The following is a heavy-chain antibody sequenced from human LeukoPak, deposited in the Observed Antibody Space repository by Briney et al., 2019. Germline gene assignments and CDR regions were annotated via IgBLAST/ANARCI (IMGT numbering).Heavy chain of an antibody. V-gene: IGHV3-7*03. J-gene: IGHJ4*02. Sequence: GGSPRLSCAVSGFTFSSHYMSWVRQAPGKGLEWVAQIKRDGSDNNCVDSVKGRFTISRDNAKNSLYLQMNSLRVEDTALYYRARHSGWAFDSWGQGTLVTVSS. CDR3: ARHSGWAFDS. CDR2: IKRDGSDN. CDR1: GFTFSSHY. D-gene: IGHD6-19*01.